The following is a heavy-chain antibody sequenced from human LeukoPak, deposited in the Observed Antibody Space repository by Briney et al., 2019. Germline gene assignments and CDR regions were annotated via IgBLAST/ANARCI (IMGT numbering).Heavy chain of an antibody. CDR3: ARTTRSWYEDNDAFDI. CDR1: AYTFTIYT. V-gene: IGHV1-3*01. D-gene: IGHD6-13*01. J-gene: IGHJ3*02. CDR2: INAGNGNT. Sequence: ASVKVSCKASAYTFTIYTTHWVRQAPGQGLEWMGWINAGNGNTRYSQNFQGRVTITRDTSATTAYMELSSLRSEDTAVYYCARTTRSWYEDNDAFDIWGQGTTVTVSS.